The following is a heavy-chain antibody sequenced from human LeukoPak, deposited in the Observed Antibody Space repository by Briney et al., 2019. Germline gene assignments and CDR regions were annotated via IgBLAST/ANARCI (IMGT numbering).Heavy chain of an antibody. D-gene: IGHD3-22*01. J-gene: IGHJ3*02. CDR2: INPNSGGT. CDR3: ARPKLGSYYYDSSGGSGAFDI. Sequence: ASVKVSCKASGYTFTGYYMHWVRQAPGQGLEWMGWINPNSGGTNYAQKFQGRVTMTRDTSISTAYMELSRLRSDDTAVYYCARPKLGSYYYDSSGGSGAFDIWGQGTMVTVSS. V-gene: IGHV1-2*02. CDR1: GYTFTGYY.